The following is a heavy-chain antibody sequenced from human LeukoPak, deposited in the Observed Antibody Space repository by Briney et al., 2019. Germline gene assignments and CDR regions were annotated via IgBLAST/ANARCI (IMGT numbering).Heavy chain of an antibody. D-gene: IGHD6-19*01. CDR3: ATRNPFSSGWYYNWFDP. CDR1: GYTLTELS. CDR2: FYPEDGET. J-gene: IGHJ5*02. Sequence: ASVKVSCKVSGYTLTELSMHWVRQAPGKGLEWMGGFYPEDGETIYAQKFQGRVTMTEDTSTVTAYMELSSLRSEDTAVYYCATRNPFSSGWYYNWFDPWGQGTLVTVSS. V-gene: IGHV1-24*01.